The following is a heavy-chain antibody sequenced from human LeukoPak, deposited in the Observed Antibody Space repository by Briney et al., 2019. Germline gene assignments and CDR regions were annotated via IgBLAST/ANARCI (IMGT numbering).Heavy chain of an antibody. Sequence: GGSLRLSCAASGFTFSSYSMNWVRQAPGKGLEWVSYISSSSSTICYADSVKGRFTISRDNAKNSLYLQMNSLRDEDTAVYYCARGELRSPRFLEWLLPAFNYWGQGTLVTVSS. V-gene: IGHV3-48*02. D-gene: IGHD3-3*01. CDR1: GFTFSSYS. CDR3: ARGELRSPRFLEWLLPAFNY. J-gene: IGHJ4*02. CDR2: ISSSSSTI.